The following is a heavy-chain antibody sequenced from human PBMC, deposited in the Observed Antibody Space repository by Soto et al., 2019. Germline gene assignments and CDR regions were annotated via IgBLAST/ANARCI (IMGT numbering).Heavy chain of an antibody. CDR3: ARIDYTGSPLIDY. CDR2: ILSTGET. CDR1: GFSLTLGRMA. V-gene: IGHV2-26*01. J-gene: IGHJ4*02. Sequence: SGPTLVNPTETLTLTCSVSGFSLTLGRMAVTWIRQPPGKALEWLAHILSTGETSYATSLKTRVTISKDISKSQVLLTMTNVDPVDTATYFCARIDYTGSPLIDYWGQGTLGTVSS. D-gene: IGHD1-26*01.